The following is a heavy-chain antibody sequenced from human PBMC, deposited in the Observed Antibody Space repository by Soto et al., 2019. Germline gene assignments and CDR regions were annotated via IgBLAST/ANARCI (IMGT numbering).Heavy chain of an antibody. CDR3: ARDGSTYYYDSSGYYLSDYYYGMDV. CDR1: GFTFSSYS. Sequence: GESLKISCAASGFTFSSYSMNWVRQAPGKGLEWVSSISSSSSYIYYADSVKGRFTISRDNAKNSLYLQMNSLRAEDTAVYYCARDGSTYYYDSSGYYLSDYYYGMDVWGQGTTVTVSS. D-gene: IGHD3-22*01. CDR2: ISSSSSYI. V-gene: IGHV3-21*01. J-gene: IGHJ6*02.